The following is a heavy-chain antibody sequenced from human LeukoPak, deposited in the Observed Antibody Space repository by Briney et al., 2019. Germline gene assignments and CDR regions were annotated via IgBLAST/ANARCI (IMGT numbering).Heavy chain of an antibody. D-gene: IGHD4-17*01. CDR1: DGSISSSSYY. V-gene: IGHV4-39*07. Sequence: KTSETLSLTCTVSDGSISSSSYYWGWIRQPPGMGLEWIGTIYYSGGTQYNPSLKSRVTISVDTSKNQFSLKLRSVTAADTAVYYCAREDRRAVTTDPLAYWGQGTLVTVSS. CDR3: AREDRRAVTTDPLAY. J-gene: IGHJ4*02. CDR2: IYYSGGT.